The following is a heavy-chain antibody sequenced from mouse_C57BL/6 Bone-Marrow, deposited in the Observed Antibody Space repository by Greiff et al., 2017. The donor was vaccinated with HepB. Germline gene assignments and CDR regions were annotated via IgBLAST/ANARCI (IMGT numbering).Heavy chain of an antibody. CDR2: IHPNSGST. D-gene: IGHD1-1*01. CDR3: ARWGTTVVVDY. Sequence: VQLQQPGAELVKPGASVKLSCKASGYTFTSYWMHWVKQRPGQGLEWIGMIHPNSGSTNYNEKFKGKATLTADKSSSTAYMQFSSLTSEDSAIYYCARWGTTVVVDYWGQGTTLTVSS. V-gene: IGHV1-64*01. J-gene: IGHJ2*01. CDR1: GYTFTSYW.